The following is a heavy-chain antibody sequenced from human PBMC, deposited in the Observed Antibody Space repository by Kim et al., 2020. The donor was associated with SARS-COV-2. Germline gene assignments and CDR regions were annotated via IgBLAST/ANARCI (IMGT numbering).Heavy chain of an antibody. D-gene: IGHD5-18*01. CDR3: ARSPDTAMVFIDY. J-gene: IGHJ4*02. V-gene: IGHV4-31*02. Sequence: YNPSLKSRVTISVDTSKNQFSLKLSSVTAADTAVYYCARSPDTAMVFIDYWGQGTLVTVSS.